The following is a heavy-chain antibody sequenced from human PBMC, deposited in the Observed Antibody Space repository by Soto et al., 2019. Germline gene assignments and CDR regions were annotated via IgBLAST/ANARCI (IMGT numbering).Heavy chain of an antibody. V-gene: IGHV4-34*01. CDR2: INHSGST. Sequence: QVHLQQWGAGLLKPSETLSLTCAVYGGSFGGYYWSWIRQPPGKGLEWIGEINHSGSTNYNPSLKSRVSISVGTSTNQFSLQLSSVTAADTAVYYCARGRGDGYNQHWYFDLWGRGTLVTVSS. CDR3: ARGRGDGYNQHWYFDL. CDR1: GGSFGGYY. D-gene: IGHD3-10*01. J-gene: IGHJ2*01.